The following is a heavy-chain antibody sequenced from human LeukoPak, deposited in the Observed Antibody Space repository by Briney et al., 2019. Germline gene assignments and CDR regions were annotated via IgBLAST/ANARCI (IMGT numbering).Heavy chain of an antibody. Sequence: SGPSLLNPTQPLTLTCTFSGFSLSTGGVGVGWIRQPPGKALEWLALISWDDDKRYSPSLKSRLTITKDTSKNQVALTMTNMNPVDTATYYCAHVWRGSVSRFGELYNYWGQGTLVTVSS. V-gene: IGHV2-5*02. CDR2: ISWDDDK. CDR3: AHVWRGSVSRFGELYNY. J-gene: IGHJ4*02. CDR1: GFSLSTGGVG. D-gene: IGHD3-10*01.